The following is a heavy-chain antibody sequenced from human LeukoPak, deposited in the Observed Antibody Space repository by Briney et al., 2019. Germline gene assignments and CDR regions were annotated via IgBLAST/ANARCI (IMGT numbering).Heavy chain of an antibody. D-gene: IGHD4-11*01. J-gene: IGHJ4*02. CDR1: GSTFSSYT. CDR3: ATVTKVDFNY. Sequence: PGGSLRLSCAASGSTFSSYTFYWFRQAPGKGLEWVASVPVEGIGRYFPGSVEGRFAISRDDSTKSVFLQMSNLRPEDTAVYFCATVTKVDFNYWGQGTLVTVSS. V-gene: IGHV3-30*09. CDR2: VPVEGIGR.